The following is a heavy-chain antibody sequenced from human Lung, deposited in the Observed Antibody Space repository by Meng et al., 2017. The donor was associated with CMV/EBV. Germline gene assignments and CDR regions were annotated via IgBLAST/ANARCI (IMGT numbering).Heavy chain of an antibody. D-gene: IGHD2-21*01. CDR2: ISNSGAYM. Sequence: GGSXRLXXAASGFTFSSYSMNCVRQAPGKGLEWVSSISNSGAYMYYADSVKGRFSISRDNAQNAMYLHMTNLRAEDTAVYYCTRDVSALSSAYFAIYYFYALDVWXQGTXVTVSS. CDR3: TRDVSALSSAYFAIYYFYALDV. CDR1: GFTFSSYS. V-gene: IGHV3-21*01. J-gene: IGHJ6*02.